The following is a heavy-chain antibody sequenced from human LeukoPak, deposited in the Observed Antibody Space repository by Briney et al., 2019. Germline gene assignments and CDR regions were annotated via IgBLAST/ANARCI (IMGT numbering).Heavy chain of an antibody. CDR3: ARNWGSDAFDI. V-gene: IGHV1-69*05. CDR2: IIPIFGTA. J-gene: IGHJ3*02. CDR1: GGTFSSYA. Sequence: SVKVSCKASGGTFSSYAISWVRQAPGQGLEWVGGIIPIFGTANYAQKFQGRVTMTRDTSISTAYMELSRLRSDDTAVYYCARNWGSDAFDIWGQGTMVTVSS. D-gene: IGHD7-27*01.